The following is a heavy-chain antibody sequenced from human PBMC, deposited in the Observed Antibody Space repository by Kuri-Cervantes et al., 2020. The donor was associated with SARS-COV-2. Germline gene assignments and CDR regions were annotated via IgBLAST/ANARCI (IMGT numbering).Heavy chain of an antibody. CDR3: ARGNFPPYDFWSGYYTYYFDY. J-gene: IGHJ4*02. CDR1: GYTFTSYY. CDR2: INPNSGGT. Sequence: ASVKVSCKASGYTFTSYYMHWVQQAPGQGLEWMGWINPNSGGTNYAQKFQGRVTMTRDTSISTAYMELSRLRSDDTAVYYCARGNFPPYDFWSGYYTYYFDYWGQGTLVTVSS. D-gene: IGHD3-3*01. V-gene: IGHV1-2*02.